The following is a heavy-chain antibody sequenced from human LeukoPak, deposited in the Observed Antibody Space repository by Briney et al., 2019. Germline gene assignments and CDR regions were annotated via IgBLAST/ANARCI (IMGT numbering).Heavy chain of an antibody. V-gene: IGHV4-59*01. CDR2: IYYSGST. D-gene: IGHD6-13*01. Sequence: SETLSLTCTVSGGSISSYYWSWIRQPPGKGLEWIGYIYYSGSTNYNPSLESRVTISVDTSKNQFSLKLSSVTAADTAVYYCARTPYPGIAAASLSPNEFDYWGQGTLVTVSS. J-gene: IGHJ4*02. CDR1: GGSISSYY. CDR3: ARTPYPGIAAASLSPNEFDY.